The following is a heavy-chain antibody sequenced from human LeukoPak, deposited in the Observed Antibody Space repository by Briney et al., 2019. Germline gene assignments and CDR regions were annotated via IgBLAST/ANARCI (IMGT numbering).Heavy chain of an antibody. V-gene: IGHV1-69*06. J-gene: IGHJ5*02. Sequence: SVKVTCKASGGTFSSYAISWVRQAPGQGLEWMGGIITIFGTANYAQKFQGRVTITADKSTSTAYMELSSLRSEDTAVYYCARDLAYSSSWYFWFDPWGQGTLVTVSS. CDR3: ARDLAYSSSWYFWFDP. CDR2: IITIFGTA. D-gene: IGHD6-13*01. CDR1: GGTFSSYA.